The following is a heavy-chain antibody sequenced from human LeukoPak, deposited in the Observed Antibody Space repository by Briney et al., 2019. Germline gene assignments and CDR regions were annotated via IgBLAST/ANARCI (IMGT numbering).Heavy chain of an antibody. CDR3: ARGRDKGDY. J-gene: IGHJ4*02. Sequence: ASVKVSCKASGYTFINSGITWVRQAPGQGLEWMGWISAYNGNTDYAQKFQGRVTMTTDTSTTTAYMHLTSLSSDDTAVYYCARGRDKGDYWGQGTLVTVSS. CDR1: GYTFINSG. CDR2: ISAYNGNT. V-gene: IGHV1-18*01.